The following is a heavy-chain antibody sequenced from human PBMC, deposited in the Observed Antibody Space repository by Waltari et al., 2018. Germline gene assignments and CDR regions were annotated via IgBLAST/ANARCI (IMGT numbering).Heavy chain of an antibody. V-gene: IGHV3-23*04. CDR2: IRGGGGDT. CDR3: AKSGQSLAARYFDY. D-gene: IGHD6-6*01. CDR1: GFTFSSDA. J-gene: IGHJ4*02. Sequence: EVQLVESGGDLVQPGGSLRLSCAASGFTFSSDAMSWVRQAPGKGRGWVSGIRGGGGDTYYADPVKGRFIISRDNSKNPLYLQMNSLRAEDTAVYYCAKSGQSLAARYFDYWGQGTLVTVSS.